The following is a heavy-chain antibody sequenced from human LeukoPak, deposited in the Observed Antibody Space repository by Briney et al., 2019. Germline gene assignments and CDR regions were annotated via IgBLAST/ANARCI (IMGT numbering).Heavy chain of an antibody. D-gene: IGHD1-26*01. Sequence: PSETLSLTCAVYGGSFSSYYWSWIRQPPGKGLEWIGYIYYSGSTNYNPSLKSRVTISVDTSKNQFSLKLSSVTAADTAVYYCARGGSYSQLDWFDPWGQGTLVTVSS. J-gene: IGHJ5*02. CDR3: ARGGSYSQLDWFDP. CDR2: IYYSGST. V-gene: IGHV4-59*01. CDR1: GGSFSSYY.